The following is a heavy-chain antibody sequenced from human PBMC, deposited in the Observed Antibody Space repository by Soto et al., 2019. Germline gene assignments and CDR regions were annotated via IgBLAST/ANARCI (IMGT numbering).Heavy chain of an antibody. J-gene: IGHJ6*02. D-gene: IGHD2-15*01. V-gene: IGHV5-10-1*01. Sequence: GESLKISCNGSGYSFTSYWISWVRQMPWKGLEWMGRIDPSDSYTNYSPSFQGHVTISADKSISTAYLQWSSLKASDTAMYYCARLLQGGGDYYYYGMDVWGQGTTVTVS. CDR2: IDPSDSYT. CDR1: GYSFTSYW. CDR3: ARLLQGGGDYYYYGMDV.